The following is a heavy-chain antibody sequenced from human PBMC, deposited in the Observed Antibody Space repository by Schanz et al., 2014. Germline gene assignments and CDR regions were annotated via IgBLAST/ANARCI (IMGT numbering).Heavy chain of an antibody. J-gene: IGHJ4*02. CDR2: ISWNGAGI. D-gene: IGHD3-3*01. Sequence: EAQLLESGGGLVQPGGSLRLSCAASGFNFKAYAMSWVRQAPGKGLQWVSGISWNGAGIGYADSVKGRFTISRDNAKNSLYLQMNSVTAEDTALYYCAKDIRIRLFFQFDSWGQGTLVTVSS. CDR1: GFNFKAYA. CDR3: AKDIRIRLFFQFDS. V-gene: IGHV3-9*01.